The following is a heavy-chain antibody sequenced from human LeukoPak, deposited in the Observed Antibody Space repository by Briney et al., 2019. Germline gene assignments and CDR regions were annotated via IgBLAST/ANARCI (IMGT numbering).Heavy chain of an antibody. CDR3: ARLGIDAGRSGWLLISDAFDI. CDR1: GGPLTSYY. J-gene: IGHJ3*02. Sequence: SETLSLTCAVSGGPLTSYYWSWIRQPPGKGLEWIGFIYYRGSTNYNPSLKSRVTISVDTSKNQFSLKLSSVTAADTAVYYCARLGIDAGRSGWLLISDAFDIWGQGTMVTVSS. CDR2: IYYRGST. V-gene: IGHV4-59*08. D-gene: IGHD3-9*01.